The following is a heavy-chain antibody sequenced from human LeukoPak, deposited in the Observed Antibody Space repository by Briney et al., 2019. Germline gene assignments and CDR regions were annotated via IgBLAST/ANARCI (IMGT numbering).Heavy chain of an antibody. V-gene: IGHV4-31*03. J-gene: IGHJ5*02. Sequence: SETLSLTCTVSGGSISSGGYYWSWIRQHPGKGLEWIGYIYYSGSTYYNPSLKSRVTISVDTSKNQFSLKLSSVTAADTAVYYCARAIPLSFLSHNWFDPWGQGTLVNVSS. D-gene: IGHD3-16*02. CDR3: ARAIPLSFLSHNWFDP. CDR2: IYYSGST. CDR1: GGSISSGGYY.